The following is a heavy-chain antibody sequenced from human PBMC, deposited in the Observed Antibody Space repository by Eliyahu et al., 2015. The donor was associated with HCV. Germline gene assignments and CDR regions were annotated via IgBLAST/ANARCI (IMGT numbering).Heavy chain of an antibody. J-gene: IGHJ3*01. CDR2: ISDSGST. CDR1: DASIXSSPHY. Sequence: QLQLQESGPGLVKPSETLSLTCSVSDASIXSSPHYWGWIRQSPGKGLEWIGSISDSGSTYSNPSLKSRVTIFVYMSKKQFSLELASVTAADTAVYYCARGRSVPAPYTGGYYPFDVWGQGTMVTVSS. V-gene: IGHV4-39*01. D-gene: IGHD1-26*01. CDR3: ARGRSVPAPYTGGYYPFDV.